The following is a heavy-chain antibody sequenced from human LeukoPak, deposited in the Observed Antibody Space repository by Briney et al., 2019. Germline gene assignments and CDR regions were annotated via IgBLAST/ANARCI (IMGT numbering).Heavy chain of an antibody. J-gene: IGHJ6*02. Sequence: PGGSLRLSCAASGFTFSSYAMHWVRQAPGKGLEWVAVISYDGSNKYYADSVKGRFTISRDNSKNTLYLQMNSLRAEDTAVYYCARAATVGPSYYYGMDVWGQGTTVTVSS. CDR1: GFTFSSYA. CDR3: ARAATVGPSYYYGMDV. D-gene: IGHD4-23*01. V-gene: IGHV3-30-3*01. CDR2: ISYDGSNK.